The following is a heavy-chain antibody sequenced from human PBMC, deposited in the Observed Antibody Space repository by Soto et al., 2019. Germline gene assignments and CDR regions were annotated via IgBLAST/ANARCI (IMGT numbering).Heavy chain of an antibody. V-gene: IGHV3-48*02. J-gene: IGHJ6*02. CDR2: ISSSSTI. Sequence: GGSLRLSCAASGFTFSSYSMNWVRQAPGKGLEWVSYISSSSTIYYADSVKGRFTISRDNAKNSLYLQMNSLRDEDTAVYYCASRTRFWSGFVWGQGTTVTVSS. CDR3: ASRTRFWSGFV. D-gene: IGHD3-3*01. CDR1: GFTFSSYS.